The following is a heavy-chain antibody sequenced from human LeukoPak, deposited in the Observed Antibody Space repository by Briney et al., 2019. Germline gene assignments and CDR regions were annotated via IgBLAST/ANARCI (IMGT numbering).Heavy chain of an antibody. Sequence: GGSLRLSCAASGFTFSSYSMNWVRQAPGKGLEWVSSISSSSSYIYYADSVKGRFTISRDNAKNSLYLQMNSLRAEDTAVYYCARGLCSGGSCYLDYWGQGTLVTVSS. J-gene: IGHJ4*02. V-gene: IGHV3-21*01. CDR3: ARGLCSGGSCYLDY. CDR2: ISSSSSYI. CDR1: GFTFSSYS. D-gene: IGHD2-15*01.